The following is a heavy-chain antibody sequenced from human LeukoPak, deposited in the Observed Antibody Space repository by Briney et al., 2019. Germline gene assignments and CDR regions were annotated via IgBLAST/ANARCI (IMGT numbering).Heavy chain of an antibody. CDR2: IIPIFGTA. CDR1: GGTFSSYA. V-gene: IGHV1-69*05. J-gene: IGHJ4*02. D-gene: IGHD3-22*01. Sequence: ASVKVSCKASGGTFSSYAISWVRQAPGQGLEWMGGIIPIFGTANYAQKFQGRVTITTDESTSTAYMELSSLRPEDTAVYYCARDRDSSGYYFDYWGQGTLVTVSS. CDR3: ARDRDSSGYYFDY.